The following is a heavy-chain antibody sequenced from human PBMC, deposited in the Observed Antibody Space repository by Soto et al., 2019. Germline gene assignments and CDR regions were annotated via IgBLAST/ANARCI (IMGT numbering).Heavy chain of an antibody. Sequence: AASVKVSCKASGYTFTSYGISWGRQAPGQGLEWMGWISAYNGNTNYAQKLQGRVTMTTDTSTSTAYMELRSLRSDDTAVYYCARERVADLYYYYGMDVWGQGTTVTVSS. D-gene: IGHD6-19*01. J-gene: IGHJ6*02. CDR1: GYTFTSYG. V-gene: IGHV1-18*01. CDR3: ARERVADLYYYYGMDV. CDR2: ISAYNGNT.